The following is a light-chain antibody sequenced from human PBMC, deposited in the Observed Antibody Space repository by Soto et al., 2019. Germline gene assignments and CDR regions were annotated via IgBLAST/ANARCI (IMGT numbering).Light chain of an antibody. CDR3: QQLNDYPIT. CDR2: TSS. V-gene: IGKV1-9*01. Sequence: IQLTQSPSSLSASIGDRVTITCRASQGIGNYLAWYQQKPGKAPKLLISTSSTLQSGVPSRFSGSGSGTDFTLAISSLQPEDFATYYCQQLNDYPITFGQGTRLEI. CDR1: QGIGNY. J-gene: IGKJ5*01.